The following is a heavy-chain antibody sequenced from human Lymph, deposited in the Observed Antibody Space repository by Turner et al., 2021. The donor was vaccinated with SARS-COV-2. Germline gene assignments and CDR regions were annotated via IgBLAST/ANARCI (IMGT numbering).Heavy chain of an antibody. CDR3: ARGPPDFPYYFDY. Sequence: EVQLVESVGGLVKPGGSLRLSCAASGFTFSSYSMNWVRQAPGKGLEWVSSITFTSSYIYYADSVKGRFTISRDNAKNSLYLQMNSLRAEDTAVYYCARGPPDFPYYFDYWGQGTLVTVSS. D-gene: IGHD2-21*02. V-gene: IGHV3-21*01. CDR2: ITFTSSYI. CDR1: GFTFSSYS. J-gene: IGHJ4*02.